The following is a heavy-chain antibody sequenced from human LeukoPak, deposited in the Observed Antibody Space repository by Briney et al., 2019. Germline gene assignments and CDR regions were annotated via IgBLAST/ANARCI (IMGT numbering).Heavy chain of an antibody. D-gene: IGHD5-12*01. V-gene: IGHV4-4*02. Sequence: PSETLSLTCAVSGGSISSSNWWGWVRQPPGKGLEWIGEIYHSGSTNYSPSLKSRVTISVDKSKSQFSLKLSSVTAADTAVYYCASSIRYSGYEADYWGQGTLVTVSS. CDR1: GGSISSSNW. J-gene: IGHJ4*02. CDR3: ASSIRYSGYEADY. CDR2: IYHSGST.